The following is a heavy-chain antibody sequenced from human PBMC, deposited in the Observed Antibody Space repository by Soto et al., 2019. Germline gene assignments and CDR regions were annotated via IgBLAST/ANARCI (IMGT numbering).Heavy chain of an antibody. J-gene: IGHJ4*02. D-gene: IGHD4-4*01. CDR3: AKDYSINPNPFDY. CDR2: ISGSGGST. CDR1: GFTFSSYA. V-gene: IGHV3-23*01. Sequence: EVQVLESGGGLVQPGGSLRLSCAASGFTFSSYAMSWVRQAPGKGLEWVSAISGSGGSTYYADSVKGRFTISRDNSKNTLYLQMNSPRAEDTAVYYCAKDYSINPNPFDYWGQGTLVTVSS.